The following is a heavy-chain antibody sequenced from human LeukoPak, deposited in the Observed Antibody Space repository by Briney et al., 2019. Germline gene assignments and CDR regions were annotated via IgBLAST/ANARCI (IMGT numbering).Heavy chain of an antibody. V-gene: IGHV4-39*01. D-gene: IGHD1-26*01. CDR3: ARQYSGSYYGAFDI. CDR1: GGSISSSSYY. J-gene: IGHJ3*02. Sequence: PSETLSLTCTISGGSISSSSYYWGWIRQPPGKGLEWIGSIYYSGSTYYNPSLKSRVTISVDTSKNQFSLKLSSVTAADTAVYYWARQYSGSYYGAFDIWGQGTMVTVSS. CDR2: IYYSGST.